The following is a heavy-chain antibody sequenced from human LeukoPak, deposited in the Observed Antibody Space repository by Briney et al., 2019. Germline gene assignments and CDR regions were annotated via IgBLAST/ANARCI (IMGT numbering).Heavy chain of an antibody. D-gene: IGHD4-17*01. CDR1: GGSINNYY. CDR3: ARDFGDYFFWFDP. J-gene: IGHJ5*02. V-gene: IGHV4-59*01. CDR2: ISYSGTA. Sequence: SETQSLTCTVSGGSINNYYWTWLRQSPGKGLEWIGYISYSGTANYNPSLKSRVTMSIDTSNNQFSLRLSSVTAADTAFYYCARDFGDYFFWFDPWGQGTLVTVSS.